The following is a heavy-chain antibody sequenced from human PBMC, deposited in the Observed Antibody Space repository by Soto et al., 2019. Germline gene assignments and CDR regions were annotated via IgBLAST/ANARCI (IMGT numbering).Heavy chain of an antibody. CDR1: GGSVSSGSYY. J-gene: IGHJ6*02. Sequence: NPSETLSLTCTVSGGSVSSGSYYWSWIRQPPGKGLEWIGYIYYSGSTNYNPSLKSRVTISVDTSKNQFSLKLSSVTAADTAVYYCARYPPINNYDFWSGYYEPYYYGMDVWGQGTTVTSP. CDR2: IYYSGST. D-gene: IGHD3-3*01. V-gene: IGHV4-61*01. CDR3: ARYPPINNYDFWSGYYEPYYYGMDV.